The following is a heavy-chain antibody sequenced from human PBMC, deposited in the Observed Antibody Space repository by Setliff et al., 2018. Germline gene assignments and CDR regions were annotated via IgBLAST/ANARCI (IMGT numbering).Heavy chain of an antibody. V-gene: IGHV1-18*01. J-gene: IGHJ5*02. CDR1: GYTFSSYA. CDR2: ISPYNENT. Sequence: GASVKVSCKASGYTFSSYAMGWMRQAPGQRLEWMGWISPYNENTNYAQKFQGRVTMTTDTSTSTAYMELRSLRTDDTAVYYCVRAPPTVVIPPGRAFFDPWGQGTLVTVSS. D-gene: IGHD2-2*01. CDR3: VRAPPTVVIPPGRAFFDP.